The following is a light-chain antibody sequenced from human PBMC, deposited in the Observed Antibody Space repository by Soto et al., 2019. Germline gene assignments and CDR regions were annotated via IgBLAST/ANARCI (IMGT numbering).Light chain of an antibody. CDR3: QQASTCPFT. J-gene: IGKJ4*01. CDR1: QVISSW. CDR2: AAS. Sequence: DIKMTQSPSSLAASVGDRVTITCRASQVISSWLVWYQQKPGHAPKLLIYAASNLQSGVPSRFSGSASGTEFTLTISSLQPEDFATYYCQQASTCPFTFGGGTEVQIK. V-gene: IGKV1-12*01.